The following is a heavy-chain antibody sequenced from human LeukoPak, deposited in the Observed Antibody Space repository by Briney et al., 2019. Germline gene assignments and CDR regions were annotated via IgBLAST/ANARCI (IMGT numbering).Heavy chain of an antibody. CDR2: IFFSGST. J-gene: IGHJ2*01. D-gene: IGHD3-22*01. Sequence: SQTLSLTCTVSGGSISSGDYYWSWIRQPPGKGLEWIGYIFFSGSTYYNTSLKSRVTISIDTSKNQFSLKLSSVTAADTAVYYCARVRGYYDSSGYYYFDWYFDLWGRGTLVTVSS. V-gene: IGHV4-30-4*01. CDR3: ARVRGYYDSSGYYYFDWYFDL. CDR1: GGSISSGDYY.